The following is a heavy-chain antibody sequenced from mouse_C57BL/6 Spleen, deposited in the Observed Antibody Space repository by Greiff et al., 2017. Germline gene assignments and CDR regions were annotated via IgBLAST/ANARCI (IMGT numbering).Heavy chain of an antibody. J-gene: IGHJ2*01. Sequence: QVQLQQSGPELVKPGASVKISCKASGYAFSSSWMNWVKQRPGQGLAWIGRIYPGDGDTNYNGKFKGKATLTADKSSSTAYMQLSSLTSEDAAVXFCAGDYGSSYYFDYWGQGTTLTVSS. V-gene: IGHV1-82*01. CDR2: IYPGDGDT. CDR3: AGDYGSSYYFDY. CDR1: GYAFSSSW. D-gene: IGHD1-1*01.